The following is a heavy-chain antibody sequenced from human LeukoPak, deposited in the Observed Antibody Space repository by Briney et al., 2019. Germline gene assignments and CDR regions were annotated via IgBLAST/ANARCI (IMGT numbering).Heavy chain of an antibody. J-gene: IGHJ4*02. CDR2: INPSGGST. V-gene: IGHV1-46*01. CDR3: ARGRRNSSGWYGSVYFDY. CDR1: GYTFTSYY. Sequence: GASVKVSCKASGYTFTSYYMHWVRQAPGQGLEWMGIINPSGGSTSYAQKFQGRVTMTRDMSTSTVYMELSSLRSEDTAVYYCARGRRNSSGWYGSVYFDYWGQGTLVTVSS. D-gene: IGHD6-19*01.